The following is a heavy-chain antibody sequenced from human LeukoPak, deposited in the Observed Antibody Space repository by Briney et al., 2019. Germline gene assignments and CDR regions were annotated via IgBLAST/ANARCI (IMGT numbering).Heavy chain of an antibody. D-gene: IGHD6-13*01. V-gene: IGHV2-70*04. CDR3: VRSGYSSPFDY. CDR1: GFSLSTSGMR. CDR2: IDGDDNK. J-gene: IGHJ4*02. Sequence: SGPTLVNPTQTLTLTCTFSGFSLSTSGMRVSWIRQPPGKALEWLARIDGDDNKLYSAFQKTRLTISMDTSENQVVLTMTNMDPVDTATYFCVRSGYSSPFDYWGQGTLVTVSS.